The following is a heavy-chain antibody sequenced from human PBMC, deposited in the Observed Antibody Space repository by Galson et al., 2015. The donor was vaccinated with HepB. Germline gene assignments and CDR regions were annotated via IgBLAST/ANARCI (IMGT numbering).Heavy chain of an antibody. CDR3: AGGSGWTTLGY. D-gene: IGHD6-19*01. Sequence: TLSLTCTVSGGSISTSNYYWSWIRQPAGKGLEWIGRMYIGGSTNYNPSLKSRVTMSADTSKNQFSLKLTSVTAADTAVYYCAGGSGWTTLGYWGRGTLVTVSS. CDR1: GGSISTSNYY. J-gene: IGHJ4*02. CDR2: MYIGGST. V-gene: IGHV4-61*02.